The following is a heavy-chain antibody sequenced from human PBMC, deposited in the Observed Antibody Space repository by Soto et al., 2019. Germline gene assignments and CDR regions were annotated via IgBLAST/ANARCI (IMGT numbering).Heavy chain of an antibody. CDR1: GGFFSRGGYH. Sequence: QGQLQESGPRLVKPSETLSLTCAVSGGFFSRGGYHWHWIRQRPGEGLVWIGYIFYSGTVTYNPSLQGRATMSVDPAKNQFSLKLISVTAADTAVYYCARVFADYGLEGRWGRGTLVTVSS. CDR2: IFYSGTV. D-gene: IGHD3-10*01. V-gene: IGHV4-31*11. CDR3: ARVFADYGLEGR. J-gene: IGHJ2*01.